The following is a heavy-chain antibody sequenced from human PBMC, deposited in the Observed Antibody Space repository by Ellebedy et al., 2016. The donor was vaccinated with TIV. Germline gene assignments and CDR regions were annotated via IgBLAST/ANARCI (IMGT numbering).Heavy chain of an antibody. CDR1: GFSFNRYW. CDR3: ARGLKGGYTYGLKLDY. CDR2: IKQDGSEK. V-gene: IGHV3-7*03. J-gene: IGHJ4*02. Sequence: GESLKISCAASGFSFNRYWMSWVRQAPGKGLEWVANIKQDGSEKYYVDSVKGRFTISRDNAKNSLYLQMNSLRAEDTAVYYCARGLKGGYTYGLKLDYWGQGTLVTVSS. D-gene: IGHD5-18*01.